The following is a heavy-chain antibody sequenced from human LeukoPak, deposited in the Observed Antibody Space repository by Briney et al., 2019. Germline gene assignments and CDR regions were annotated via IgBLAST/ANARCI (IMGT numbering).Heavy chain of an antibody. D-gene: IGHD1-26*01. CDR2: IIPILGIA. Sequence: SVKVSCKASGGTFSSYAISWVRQAPRQGLEWMGRIIPILGIANYAQKFQGRVTITADKSTSTAYMELSRLRSDGTAVYYCARVGWELLPLCYYYYYGMDVWGQGTTVTVSS. V-gene: IGHV1-69*04. CDR3: ARVGWELLPLCYYYYYGMDV. J-gene: IGHJ6*02. CDR1: GGTFSSYA.